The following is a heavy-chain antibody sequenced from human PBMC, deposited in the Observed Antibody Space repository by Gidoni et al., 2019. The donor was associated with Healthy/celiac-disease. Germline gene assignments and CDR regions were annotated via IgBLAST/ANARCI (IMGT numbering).Heavy chain of an antibody. CDR2: IRSKANSYAT. CDR3: TRPREAGVREWFDP. J-gene: IGHJ5*02. Sequence: EVQLVESGGCLVQPGGSLKLSCAASGFTVSGSAMHWVRQASGKGLEWVGRIRSKANSYATAYAASVKGRFTISRDDSKNTAYLQMNSLKTEDTAVYYCTRPREAGVREWFDPWGQGTLVTVSS. V-gene: IGHV3-73*01. CDR1: GFTVSGSA.